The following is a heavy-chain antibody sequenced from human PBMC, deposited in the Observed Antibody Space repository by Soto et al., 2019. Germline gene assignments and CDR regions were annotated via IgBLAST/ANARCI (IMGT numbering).Heavy chain of an antibody. CDR2: IIPILGIA. CDR1: GGTFSSYT. J-gene: IGHJ4*02. V-gene: IGHV1-69*02. CDR3: ARSYCSGGSCYPGFDY. D-gene: IGHD2-15*01. Sequence: SVKVSCKASGGTFSSYTISWVRQAPGQGLEWMGRIIPILGIANYAQKFQGRVTITADQSTSTAYMELSSLRSEDTAVYYCARSYCSGGSCYPGFDYWGQGTLVTVSS.